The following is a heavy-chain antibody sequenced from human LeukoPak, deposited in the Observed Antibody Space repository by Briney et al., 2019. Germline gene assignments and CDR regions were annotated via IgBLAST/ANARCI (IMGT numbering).Heavy chain of an antibody. D-gene: IGHD4-17*01. CDR1: GFTFSSYA. Sequence: GGSLGLSCAASGFTFSSYAMSWVRQAPGKGLEWVSTLSGSGGSTDYADSVKGRFTISRDNSQNTLYLQMNSLRAKDTAVYYCAKDRLRTVTSPFDYWGQGTLVTVSS. J-gene: IGHJ4*02. CDR3: AKDRLRTVTSPFDY. V-gene: IGHV3-23*01. CDR2: LSGSGGST.